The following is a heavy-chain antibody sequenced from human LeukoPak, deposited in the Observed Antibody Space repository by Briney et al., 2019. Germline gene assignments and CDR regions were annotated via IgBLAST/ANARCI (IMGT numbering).Heavy chain of an antibody. CDR1: GFTFSTYW. CDR3: ARAPSEIGGYYPEYFRH. Sequence: PGRSLRLSCAASGFTFSTYWMHWVRQAPGKGLVWVSRIKSAGTTNYADSVKGRFTISRDNAKNTLSLQMNSLRPEETGVYYCARAPSEIGGYYPEYFRHWGQGTLVTVSS. J-gene: IGHJ1*01. D-gene: IGHD3-3*01. V-gene: IGHV3-74*01. CDR2: IKSAGTT.